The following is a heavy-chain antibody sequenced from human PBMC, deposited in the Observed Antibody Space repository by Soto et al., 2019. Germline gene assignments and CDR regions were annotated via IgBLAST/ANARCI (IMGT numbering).Heavy chain of an antibody. V-gene: IGHV1-69*13. D-gene: IGHD3-3*02. Sequence: GASVKVSCKTSGGTFNSYIITWVRQAPGQGLEWMGGIIPIFGSADYAQKLQGGVTITADESTSTAYMELSSLRSEDTAVYYCARAFASNKYYFDSWGQGTQVTVSS. CDR2: IIPIFGSA. CDR1: GGTFNSYI. J-gene: IGHJ4*02. CDR3: ARAFASNKYYFDS.